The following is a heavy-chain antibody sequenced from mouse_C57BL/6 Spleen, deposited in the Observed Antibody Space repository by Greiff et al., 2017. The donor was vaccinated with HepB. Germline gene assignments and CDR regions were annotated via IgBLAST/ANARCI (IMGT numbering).Heavy chain of an antibody. CDR1: GYSITSGYY. Sequence: DVQLQESGPGLVKPSQSLSLTCSVTGYSITSGYYWNWIRQFPGNKLEWMGYISYDGSNNYNPSLKNRISITRDTSKNQFFLKLNSVTTEDTATYYCARGGDSNYFDYWGQGTTLTVSS. J-gene: IGHJ2*01. CDR3: ARGGDSNYFDY. CDR2: ISYDGSN. V-gene: IGHV3-6*01.